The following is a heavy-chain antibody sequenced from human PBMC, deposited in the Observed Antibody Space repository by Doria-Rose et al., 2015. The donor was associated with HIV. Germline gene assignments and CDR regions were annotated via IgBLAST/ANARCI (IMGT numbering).Heavy chain of an antibody. Sequence: QITLKESGPALVKPTETLTLTCTVSGVSLSSPGMGVSWIRQPPGKALEWLANNNSVDERSYNTSLKSILTISRTTSKSQVVLTMTDMDAVDTATYYCARIKSSRRYQKYYFDFRGQGTLVIVSA. CDR1: GVSLSSPGMG. J-gene: IGHJ4*02. CDR3: ARIKSSRRYQKYYFDF. D-gene: IGHD6-13*01. V-gene: IGHV2-26*01. CDR2: NNSVDER.